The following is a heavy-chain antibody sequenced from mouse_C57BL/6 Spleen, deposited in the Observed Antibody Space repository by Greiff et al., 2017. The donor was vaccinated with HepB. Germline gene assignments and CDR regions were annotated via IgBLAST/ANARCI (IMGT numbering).Heavy chain of an antibody. D-gene: IGHD2-5*01. CDR1: GYAFSSSW. J-gene: IGHJ4*01. CDR3: ARYYSNPYYYAMDY. CDR2: IYPGDGDT. Sequence: QVQLKESGPELVKPGASVKISCKASGYAFSSSWMNWVKQRPGKGLEWIGRIYPGDGDTNYNGKFKGKATLTADKSSSTAYMQLISLTSEDSAVYFCARYYSNPYYYAMDYWGQGTSVTVSS. V-gene: IGHV1-82*01.